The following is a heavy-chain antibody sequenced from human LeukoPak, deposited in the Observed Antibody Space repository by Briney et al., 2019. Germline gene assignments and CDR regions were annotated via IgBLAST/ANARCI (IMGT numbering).Heavy chain of an antibody. CDR2: INPNSGGT. D-gene: IGHD6-13*01. CDR3: ARESEAAGFDY. J-gene: IGHJ4*02. V-gene: IGHV1-2*06. CDR1: GYTFTDSY. Sequence: ASVKVSCKTSGYTFTDSYIHWVRQAPGQGLEWMGRINPNSGGTNYAQKFQGRVTMTRDTSISTAYMELSRLRSDDTAVYYCARESEAAGFDYWGQGTLVTVSS.